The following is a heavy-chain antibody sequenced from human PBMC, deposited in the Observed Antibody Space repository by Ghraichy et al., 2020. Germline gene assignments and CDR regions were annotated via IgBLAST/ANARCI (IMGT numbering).Heavy chain of an antibody. V-gene: IGHV3-7*01. CDR2: IKQDGTEG. Sequence: LTCVASEFTFNTYFMSWVRPAPGKGLEGVAKIKQDGTEGSYVDSVKGRFTISRDNAKNSLYLQINGRRAEDTAVYYCARGSSSTGYWYSDLWGRGALVTVSS. CDR3: ARGSSSTGYWYSDL. D-gene: IGHD2-2*01. J-gene: IGHJ2*01. CDR1: EFTFNTYF.